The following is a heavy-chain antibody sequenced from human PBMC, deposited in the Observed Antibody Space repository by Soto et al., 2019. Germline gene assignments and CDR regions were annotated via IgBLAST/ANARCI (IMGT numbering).Heavy chain of an antibody. D-gene: IGHD6-13*01. CDR1: GGSISSSNW. V-gene: IGHV4-4*02. CDR2: IYHSGST. CDR3: ARDRVAAAGTAGYGMDG. J-gene: IGHJ6*02. Sequence: PSETLSLTCAVSGGSISSSNWWSWVRQPPGKGLEWIGEIYHSGSTNYNPSLKSRVTISVDKSKNQFSLKLSSVTAADTAVYYCARDRVAAAGTAGYGMDGWGQGTTVTVSS.